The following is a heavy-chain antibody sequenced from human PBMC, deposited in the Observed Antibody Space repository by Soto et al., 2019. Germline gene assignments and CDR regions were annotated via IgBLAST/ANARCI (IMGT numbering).Heavy chain of an antibody. CDR2: MSGSGGGA. V-gene: IGHV3-23*01. Sequence: GGSLTLSCEDSGFSFSSFAMNWVRQAPGKGLEWVSSMSGSGGGAQYAVSVKNQYTMSRDNRKNTLYLHTNSLSAEQTAVYHCKKSIVGMGRSGWYNSFDPWGQGTLVTVSS. CDR3: KKSIVGMGRSGWYNSFDP. D-gene: IGHD6-19*01. CDR1: GFSFSSFA. J-gene: IGHJ5*02.